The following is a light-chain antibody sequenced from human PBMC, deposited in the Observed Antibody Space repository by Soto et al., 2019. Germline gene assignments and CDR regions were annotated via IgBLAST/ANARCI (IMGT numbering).Light chain of an antibody. Sequence: EFVLTQSPGTLALSPGERATLSCRASQTVRNNYLAWYQQKPGQAPRLLIYDASSRATGIPDRFSGSGSGTDFPLTISRLEPEDFAVYYCQQYGSLSWAFGQGTKVDIK. V-gene: IGKV3-20*01. J-gene: IGKJ1*01. CDR1: QTVRNNY. CDR2: DAS. CDR3: QQYGSLSWA.